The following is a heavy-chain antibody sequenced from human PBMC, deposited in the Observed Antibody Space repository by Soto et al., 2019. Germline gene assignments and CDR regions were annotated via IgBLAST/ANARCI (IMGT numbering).Heavy chain of an antibody. CDR3: ARWLDCSSTSCYYYYYYGMDV. J-gene: IGHJ6*02. V-gene: IGHV3-21*01. D-gene: IGHD2-2*01. CDR2: ISSSSSYI. CDR1: GFTFSSYS. Sequence: GGSLRLSCAASGFTFSSYSMNWVRQAPGKGLEWVSSISSSSSYIYYADSVKGRFTISRDNAKNSLYLQMNSLRAEDTAAYYCARWLDCSSTSCYYYYYYGMDVWGQGTTVTVSS.